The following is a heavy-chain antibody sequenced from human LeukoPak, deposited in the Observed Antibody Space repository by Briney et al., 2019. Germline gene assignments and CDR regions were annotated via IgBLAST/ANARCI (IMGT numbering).Heavy chain of an antibody. CDR3: ASGRMITFGGVIDL. D-gene: IGHD3-16*01. Sequence: SETLSLTCAVYGGSFSGHYRSWIRQPPGKGLEWIGEINHSGYTNYNPSLKSRVTISVDTSKNQFSLKLSSVTAADTAVYYCASGRMITFGGVIDLWGQGTRVTVSS. CDR1: GGSFSGHY. CDR2: INHSGYT. V-gene: IGHV4-34*01. J-gene: IGHJ5*02.